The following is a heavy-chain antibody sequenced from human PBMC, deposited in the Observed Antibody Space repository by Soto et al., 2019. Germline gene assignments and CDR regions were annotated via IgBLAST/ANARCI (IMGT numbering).Heavy chain of an antibody. J-gene: IGHJ3*02. CDR3: AGEGFDAFDI. CDR2: INHSGST. Sequence: PSETLSLTCAVYGGSFSGYYWSWIRQPPGKGLEWIGGINHSGSTNYNPSLKSRVTISVDTSKNQFSLKLSSVTAADTAVYYCAGEGFDAFDIRCQGTMVTVSS. V-gene: IGHV4-34*01. CDR1: GGSFSGYY.